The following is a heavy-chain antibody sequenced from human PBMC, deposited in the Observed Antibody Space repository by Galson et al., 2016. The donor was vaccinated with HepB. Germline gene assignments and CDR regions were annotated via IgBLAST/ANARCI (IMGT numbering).Heavy chain of an antibody. Sequence: CAASGFSFSHAWMHWVRQAPGKGLEWVGRIKSKTDGGTTDYAAPVKGRFAISRDNSKDTLYLQMNRLKTEDTGVYYCTVAAGYDFWSGYYMLDPRGQGTLVTVSS. J-gene: IGHJ5*02. CDR3: TVAAGYDFWSGYYMLDP. CDR1: GFSFSHAW. D-gene: IGHD3-3*01. CDR2: IKSKTDGGTT. V-gene: IGHV3-15*07.